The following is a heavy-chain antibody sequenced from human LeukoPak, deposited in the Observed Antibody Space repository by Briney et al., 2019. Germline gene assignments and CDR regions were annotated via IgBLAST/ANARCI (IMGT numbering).Heavy chain of an antibody. V-gene: IGHV3-23*01. Sequence: GGSLRLSCKASIYPLTSYAIHCVPRATGKGLEWVSSITSCEDGTLYTDSLSGRFTISRDNAKKVVFLHMKSLKRGDSALYFCAKGTDTTGRQNFDIWGQGTLVTVSS. CDR1: IYPLTSYA. CDR3: AKGTDTTGRQNFDI. J-gene: IGHJ4*02. CDR2: ITSCEDGT. D-gene: IGHD2-8*02.